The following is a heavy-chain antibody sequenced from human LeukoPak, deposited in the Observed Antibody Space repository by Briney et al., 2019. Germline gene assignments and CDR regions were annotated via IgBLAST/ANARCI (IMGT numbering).Heavy chain of an antibody. CDR3: ARGAVASSFPEYFQH. CDR2: IYYSGNT. J-gene: IGHJ1*01. V-gene: IGHV4-59*01. D-gene: IGHD6-19*01. Sequence: SETLSLTCTVSGGSISSYYWTWIRQPPGKGLEWIGYIYYSGNTNYNPSLKSRVTISVDTSKNQFSLKLSSATPADTAVYYCARGAVASSFPEYFQHWGQGTLVTVSS. CDR1: GGSISSYY.